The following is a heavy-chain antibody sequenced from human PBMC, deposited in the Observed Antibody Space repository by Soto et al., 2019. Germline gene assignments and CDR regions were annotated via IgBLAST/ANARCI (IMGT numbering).Heavy chain of an antibody. CDR1: GFTFSSYA. V-gene: IGHV3-30-3*01. Sequence: QVQLVESGGGVVQPGRSLRLSCAASGFTFSSYAMHWVRQAPGKGLEWVAVISYDGSNKYYADSVKGRFTISRDNSKNTLYLQMNSLRAEDTAVYYCARDSSITPRPLDYWGQGTPVTVSS. D-gene: IGHD6-6*01. CDR2: ISYDGSNK. J-gene: IGHJ4*02. CDR3: ARDSSITPRPLDY.